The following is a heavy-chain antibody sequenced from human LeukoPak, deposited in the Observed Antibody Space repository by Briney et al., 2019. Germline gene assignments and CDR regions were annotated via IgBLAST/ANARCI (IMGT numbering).Heavy chain of an antibody. CDR2: INWNGGST. CDR3: ARGLGREFDY. J-gene: IGHJ4*02. V-gene: IGHV3-20*01. CDR1: GFTFDDYG. Sequence: TGGSLRLSCAASGFTFDDYGMSWVRQAPGRGLEWVSGINWNGGSTGYADSVKGRFTISRDNAENSLYLQMNSLRAEDTALYHCARGLGREFDYWGQGTLVTVSS.